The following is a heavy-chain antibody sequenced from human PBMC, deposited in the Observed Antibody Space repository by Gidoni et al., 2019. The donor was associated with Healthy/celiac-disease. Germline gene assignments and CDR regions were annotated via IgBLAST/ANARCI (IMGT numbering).Heavy chain of an antibody. CDR1: GGSISRSNW. D-gene: IGHD3-10*01. Sequence: QVQLQESGPGLVKPSGTLSLTCAVSGGSISRSNWWSWVRQPPGKGLDWIVEIYHSGSTNYNPSLKSRVTISVDKSKNQFSLKLSSVTAADTAVYYCARTGRRYYYGSGSPDAFDIWGQGTMVTVSS. CDR3: ARTGRRYYYGSGSPDAFDI. V-gene: IGHV4-4*02. CDR2: IYHSGST. J-gene: IGHJ3*02.